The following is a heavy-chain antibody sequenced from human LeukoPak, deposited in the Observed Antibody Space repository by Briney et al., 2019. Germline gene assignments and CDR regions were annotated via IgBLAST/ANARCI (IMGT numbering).Heavy chain of an antibody. CDR3: AHLVWEYVGGLDV. J-gene: IGHJ6*02. CDR2: IYTNGRNT. D-gene: IGHD3/OR15-3a*01. Sequence: GGSLRLSCAASGFVFRSYGMNWVRQAPGKGLEWVSGIYTNGRNTRYADSVKGRFTISRDNSKNTLYLQMHSLRVEDTAVYYCAHLVWEYVGGLDVWGQGTTVTVSS. V-gene: IGHV3-23*05. CDR1: GFVFRSYG.